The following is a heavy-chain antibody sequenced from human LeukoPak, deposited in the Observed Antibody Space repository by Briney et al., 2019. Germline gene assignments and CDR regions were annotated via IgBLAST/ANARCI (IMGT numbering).Heavy chain of an antibody. D-gene: IGHD1-26*01. V-gene: IGHV4-39*07. CDR1: SASITSSPYF. Sequence: SETLSLTCTVSSASITSSPYFWGWIRQSPGKGLEWIGSISYSGTTYYNPSLKSRVTISVDTSKNQFSLKLTSVTAADTAVYYCARGVNSGYFDYCGQGTLVTVSS. CDR3: ARGVNSGYFDY. J-gene: IGHJ4*02. CDR2: ISYSGTT.